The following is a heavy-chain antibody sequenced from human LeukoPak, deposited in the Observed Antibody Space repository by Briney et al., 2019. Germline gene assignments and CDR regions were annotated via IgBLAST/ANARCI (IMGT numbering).Heavy chain of an antibody. CDR1: GFTFSDYG. Sequence: GGSLRLSCAASGFTFSDYGIHWVRQAPGKGLKWVAFIRYDGNNKHYADSVKARFTISRDNSKNTLYLQMNSLRAEDTAVYYCPKERSRYYYDTGGFQGYLDFCGQGTLVTVSS. J-gene: IGHJ4*02. CDR2: IRYDGNNK. D-gene: IGHD3-22*01. V-gene: IGHV3-30*02. CDR3: PKERSRYYYDTGGFQGYLDF.